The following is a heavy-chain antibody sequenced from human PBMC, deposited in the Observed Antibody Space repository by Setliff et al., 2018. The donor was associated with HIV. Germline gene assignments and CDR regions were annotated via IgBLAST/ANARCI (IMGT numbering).Heavy chain of an antibody. CDR1: GDSISGYY. CDR2: MHTSGNT. J-gene: IGHJ4*02. CDR3: ARDQKGYSYGYFDT. Sequence: SETLSLTCTSSGDSISGYYWSWIRQPAGKGLEWIGRMHTSGNTNYNPSLKSRVTMSVDTSKNQFSLRLSSVTAADTAVYYCARDQKGYSYGYFDTWGQGTLVTVSS. D-gene: IGHD5-18*01. V-gene: IGHV4-4*07.